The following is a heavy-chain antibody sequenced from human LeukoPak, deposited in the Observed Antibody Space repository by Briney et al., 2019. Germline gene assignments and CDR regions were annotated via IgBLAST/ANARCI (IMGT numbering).Heavy chain of an antibody. V-gene: IGHV3-21*01. CDR1: GFTFSSYG. Sequence: KPGRSLRLSCAASGFTFSSYGMHWVRQAPGKGLEWVSSISSSSTYIHYADSVKGRFTISRDNAKNSLYLQMNSLRAEDTAVYYCARDPDSSGYHDNWGQGTLVTVSS. J-gene: IGHJ4*02. CDR3: ARDPDSSGYHDN. D-gene: IGHD3-22*01. CDR2: ISSSSTYI.